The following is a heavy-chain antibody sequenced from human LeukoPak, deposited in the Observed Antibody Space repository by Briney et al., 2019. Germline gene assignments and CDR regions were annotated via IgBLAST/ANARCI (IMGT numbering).Heavy chain of an antibody. CDR3: ARDPGELIVATTFDY. CDR1: GGTFSSYA. CDR2: IIPIFGTA. Sequence: SVKVSCKASGGTFSSYAISWVRQAPGQGLEWMGGIIPIFGTANYAQKFQGRVTITADESTSTAYMELSSLRSEDTAVYYCARDPGELIVATTFDYWGQGTLVTVSS. J-gene: IGHJ4*02. V-gene: IGHV1-69*13. D-gene: IGHD5-12*01.